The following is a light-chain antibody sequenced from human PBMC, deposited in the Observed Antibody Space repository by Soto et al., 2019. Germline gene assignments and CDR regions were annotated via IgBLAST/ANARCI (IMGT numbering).Light chain of an antibody. J-gene: IGLJ3*02. CDR2: LNSDGSH. CDR1: SGHSSYT. V-gene: IGLV4-69*01. Sequence: QPVLTQSPSASASLGASVKLTCTLSSGHSSYTIAWHQQQPEKGPRYLMTLNSDGSHSKGDGIPGRFSGSSSGAERYLSISSHQSEDEADYYCQTWGTGIEVFGGGTKLTVL. CDR3: QTWGTGIEV.